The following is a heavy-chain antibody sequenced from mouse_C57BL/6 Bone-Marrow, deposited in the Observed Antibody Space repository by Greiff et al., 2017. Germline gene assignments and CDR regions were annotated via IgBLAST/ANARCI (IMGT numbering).Heavy chain of an antibody. CDR1: GFTFSSYG. CDR3: ARLLLAY. V-gene: IGHV5-6*01. J-gene: IGHJ3*01. Sequence: EVKLVESGGDLVKPGGSLKLSCAASGFTFSSYGMSWVRQTPDKRLEWVATISSGGSYTYYPDSVKGRFTISRDNAKNTLYLQMSSLKSEDTAMYYCARLLLAYWGQGTLVTVSA. CDR2: ISSGGSYT. D-gene: IGHD1-1*01.